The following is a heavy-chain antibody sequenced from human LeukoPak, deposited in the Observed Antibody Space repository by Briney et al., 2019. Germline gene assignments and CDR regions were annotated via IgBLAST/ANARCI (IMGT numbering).Heavy chain of an antibody. Sequence: GGSLRLSCAASGFTFSSHGMNWVRQAPGKGLEWVSAISGSGRSTYYADSVKGRFTISRDNSKNTLYLQMNSLRAEDTAVYYCAKVNEITMIVIDAFDIWGQGTMVTVSS. CDR2: ISGSGRST. D-gene: IGHD3-22*01. CDR1: GFTFSSHG. J-gene: IGHJ3*02. V-gene: IGHV3-23*01. CDR3: AKVNEITMIVIDAFDI.